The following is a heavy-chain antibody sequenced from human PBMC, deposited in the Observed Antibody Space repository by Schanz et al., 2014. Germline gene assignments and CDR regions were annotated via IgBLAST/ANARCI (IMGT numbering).Heavy chain of an antibody. Sequence: QVQLVQSGAEVKKPGSSVKVSCTASGYTFTSYDINWVRQAPGQGLEWLGWMNPNSGNPGFAQKFRGRVTMTRNTSMSTAYIELHILTSEDTAVYYCARDRLECGAECYSVEVFAIWGQGTLVIVSS. V-gene: IGHV1-8*01. D-gene: IGHD2-21*01. J-gene: IGHJ4*02. CDR2: MNPNSGNP. CDR3: ARDRLECGAECYSVEVFAI. CDR1: GYTFTSYD.